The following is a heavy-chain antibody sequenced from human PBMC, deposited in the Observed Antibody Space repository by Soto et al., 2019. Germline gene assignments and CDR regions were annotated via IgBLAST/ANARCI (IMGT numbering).Heavy chain of an antibody. CDR2: ISSSGSTI. CDR3: ARVLTAICSSTSCYSFWFDP. V-gene: IGHV3-11*01. Sequence: GGSLRLSCAASGFTFSDYYMSWIRQAPGKGLEWVSYISSSGSTIYYADSVKGRFSISRDNAKNSLYLQMNSLRAEETAVYYCARVLTAICSSTSCYSFWFDPWGQGTLVTVSS. D-gene: IGHD2-2*02. CDR1: GFTFSDYY. J-gene: IGHJ5*02.